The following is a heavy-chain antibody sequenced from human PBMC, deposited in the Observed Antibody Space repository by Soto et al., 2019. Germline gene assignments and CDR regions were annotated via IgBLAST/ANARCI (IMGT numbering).Heavy chain of an antibody. D-gene: IGHD3-22*01. CDR1: GFTFSSYA. Sequence: GGSLRLSCAASGFTFSSYAMSWVRQAPGKGLEWVSAISGSGGSTYYADSVKGRFTISRDNSKNTLYLQMNSLRAEDTAVYYCAKPYYYDSSGYYFSPYYFDYWGQGTLVTVSS. J-gene: IGHJ4*02. CDR3: AKPYYYDSSGYYFSPYYFDY. CDR2: ISGSGGST. V-gene: IGHV3-23*01.